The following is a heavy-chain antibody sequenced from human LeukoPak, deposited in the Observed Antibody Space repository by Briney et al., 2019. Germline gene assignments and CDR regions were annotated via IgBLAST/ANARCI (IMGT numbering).Heavy chain of an antibody. Sequence: SETLSLTCTVSGGSISSYYWSWIRRPPGKGLEWIGYIYYTGSANYNPSLKSRVTMSVDTSMNQFSLKLSSVTAADTAVYYCARVPYPWGQGTLVTVSS. CDR3: ARVPYP. J-gene: IGHJ5*02. V-gene: IGHV4-59*01. CDR1: GGSISSYY. CDR2: IYYTGSA.